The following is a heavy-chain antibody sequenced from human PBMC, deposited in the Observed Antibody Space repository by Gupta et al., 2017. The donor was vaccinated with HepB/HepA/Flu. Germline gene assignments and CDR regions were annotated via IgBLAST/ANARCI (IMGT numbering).Heavy chain of an antibody. V-gene: IGHV3-23*01. Sequence: EVQLLESGGGLVQPGGSLRLSCAASGFSFSSEAMTWVRQTPGKGLEWVSYISANSDNTFYADSVKGRFTISRDNSKNTVSLEMNNLRLEDTALYVCLIDPNWDSGHWGQGTLVIVSS. CDR3: LIDPNWDSGH. CDR1: GFSFSSEA. CDR2: ISANSDNT. J-gene: IGHJ4*02. D-gene: IGHD7-27*01.